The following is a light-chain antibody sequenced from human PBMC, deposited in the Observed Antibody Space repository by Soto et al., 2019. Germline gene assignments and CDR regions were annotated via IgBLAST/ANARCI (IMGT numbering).Light chain of an antibody. J-gene: IGKJ1*01. CDR3: QQYDSSPLT. CDR2: DAS. Sequence: EIVLTQSPATLSLSPWERATLSCRASESVRHYVAWYQQKPAQAPRLLLYDASSRATGIPDRFSGSGSGTVFTLTISRLEPEDFAIYYCQQYDSSPLTFGQGTKVDIK. CDR1: ESVRHY. V-gene: IGKV3-20*01.